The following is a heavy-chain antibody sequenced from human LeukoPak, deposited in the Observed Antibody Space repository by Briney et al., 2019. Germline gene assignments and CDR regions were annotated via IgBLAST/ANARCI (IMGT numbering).Heavy chain of an antibody. J-gene: IGHJ5*02. CDR2: ISASGGST. CDR1: GFTFSSYA. D-gene: IGHD5-24*01. V-gene: IGHV3-23*01. CDR3: AKADGSWTYDP. Sequence: AGGSLRLSCAASGFTFSSYAMSWVRQAPGKGLEWVSAISASGGSTHYADSVKGRFTISRDNPKNTLFLQMNSLRAEDTAVYYCAKADGSWTYDPWGQGTLVTVSS.